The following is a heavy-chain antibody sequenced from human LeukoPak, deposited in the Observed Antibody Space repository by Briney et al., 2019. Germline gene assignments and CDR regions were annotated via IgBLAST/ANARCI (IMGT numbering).Heavy chain of an antibody. CDR3: ATASGYDYDYYYMDV. CDR2: FDPEDGET. J-gene: IGHJ6*03. Sequence: GASVKVSFKVSGYTLTELSMHWVRQAPGKGLEWMGGFDPEDGETIYAQKFQGRVTMTEDTSTDTAYMELSSLRSEDTAVYYCATASGYDYDYYYMDVWGKGTTVTVSS. CDR1: GYTLTELS. V-gene: IGHV1-24*01. D-gene: IGHD5-12*01.